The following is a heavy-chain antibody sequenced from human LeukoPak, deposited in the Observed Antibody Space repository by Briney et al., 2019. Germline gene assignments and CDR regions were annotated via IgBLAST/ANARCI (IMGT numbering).Heavy chain of an antibody. CDR3: ARDFDYDFWSGPDHYYYYYMDV. V-gene: IGHV3-48*04. D-gene: IGHD3-3*01. J-gene: IGHJ6*03. CDR2: IDSSSRTI. Sequence: GGSLRLSCAASGFTLSSYSMNWVRQAPGKGLEWISFIDSSSRTIFYAESVEGRFTISRDNAKNSLFLQMNSLRAEDTAVYYCARDFDYDFWSGPDHYYYYYMDVWGKGTTVTVSS. CDR1: GFTLSSYS.